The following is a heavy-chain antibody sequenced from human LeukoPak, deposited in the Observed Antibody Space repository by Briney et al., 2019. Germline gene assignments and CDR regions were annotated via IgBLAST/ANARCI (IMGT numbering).Heavy chain of an antibody. CDR1: GFAFSNYA. J-gene: IGHJ6*03. CDR3: AKDRTGYSGYGYYYYYMDV. Sequence: GGSLRLSCAASGFAFSNYAVAWVRQAPGKGLEWVSGISASGVGTYYADSVKGRFTISRDNSKNTLYLQMDSLRAEDTALYYCAKDRTGYSGYGYYYYYMDVWGKGTTVTVSS. V-gene: IGHV3-23*01. D-gene: IGHD5-12*01. CDR2: ISASGVGT.